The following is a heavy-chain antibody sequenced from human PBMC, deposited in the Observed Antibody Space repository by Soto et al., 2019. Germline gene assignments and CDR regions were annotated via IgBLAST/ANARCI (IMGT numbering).Heavy chain of an antibody. V-gene: IGHV3-33*01. Sequence: GGSLRLSCAASGFTFSSYGMHWVRQAPGKGLEWVAVIWYDGSNKYYADSVKGRFTISRDNSKNTLYLQMNSLRAEDTAVYYCARDRNRGAAPGGMDVWGQGTTVTVSS. D-gene: IGHD2-15*01. CDR1: GFTFSSYG. CDR3: ARDRNRGAAPGGMDV. CDR2: IWYDGSNK. J-gene: IGHJ6*02.